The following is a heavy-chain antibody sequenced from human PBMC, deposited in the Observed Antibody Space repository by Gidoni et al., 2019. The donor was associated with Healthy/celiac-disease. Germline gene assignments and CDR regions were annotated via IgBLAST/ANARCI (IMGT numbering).Heavy chain of an antibody. D-gene: IGHD5-12*01. J-gene: IGHJ4*02. CDR3: AKGSGGYAYFDY. V-gene: IGHV3-30*18. CDR2: ISYDGSNK. Sequence: QVQLVESGGGVVQPGRSLRRSCAASGFTFMSYGMHWVRQAPGKGLEWVAVISYDGSNKYYADSVKGRFTISRDNSKNTLYLQMNSLRAEDTAVYYCAKGSGGYAYFDYWGQGTLVTVSA. CDR1: GFTFMSYG.